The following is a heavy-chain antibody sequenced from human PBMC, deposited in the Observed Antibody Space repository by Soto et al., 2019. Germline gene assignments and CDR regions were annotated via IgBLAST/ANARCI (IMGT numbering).Heavy chain of an antibody. J-gene: IGHJ6*02. V-gene: IGHV1-18*04. CDR1: GYTFSSYG. Sequence: QVQLVQSGAEVKKPGASVKVSCKASGYTFSSYGITWVRQAPGQGLEWMGWIGAFNGNTNYAQNLQGRVTMTTDTSTTTASMELRSLNSDDTAVYYCAKDRVKYSISPGLDVWGQGTTVTVSS. CDR2: IGAFNGNT. CDR3: AKDRVKYSISPGLDV. D-gene: IGHD6-6*01.